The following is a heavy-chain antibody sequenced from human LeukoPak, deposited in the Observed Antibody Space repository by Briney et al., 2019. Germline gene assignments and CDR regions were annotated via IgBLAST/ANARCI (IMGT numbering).Heavy chain of an antibody. CDR3: ARAGDYGDYFDC. V-gene: IGHV3-21*03. J-gene: IGHJ4*02. D-gene: IGHD4-17*01. Sequence: KPGGSLRLXCAASGFTFSSYSMNWVRQAPGKGLEWVSSISSSSSYIYYADSVKGRFTISRDNAKNSLYLQMNSLRAEDTAVYYCARAGDYGDYFDCWGQGTLVTVSS. CDR1: GFTFSSYS. CDR2: ISSSSSYI.